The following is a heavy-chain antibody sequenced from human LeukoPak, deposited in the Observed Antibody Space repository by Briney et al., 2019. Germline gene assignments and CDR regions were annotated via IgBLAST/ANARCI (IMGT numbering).Heavy chain of an antibody. CDR2: IYPGDSDT. V-gene: IGHV5-51*01. D-gene: IGHD3-22*01. CDR1: GYSFTSYW. CDR3: ARSRGYDSSGYYNNWFDP. J-gene: IGHJ5*02. Sequence: GESLKISCKGSGYSFTSYWIGWVRQLPGKGLEWMGIIYPGDSDTRYSPSFQGQVTISADKSISTAYLQWSSLKASDTAMCYCARSRGYDSSGYYNNWFDPWGQGTLVTVSS.